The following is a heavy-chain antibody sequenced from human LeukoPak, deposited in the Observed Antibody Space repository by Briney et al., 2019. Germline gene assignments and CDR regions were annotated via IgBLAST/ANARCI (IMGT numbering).Heavy chain of an antibody. D-gene: IGHD3-10*01. J-gene: IGHJ4*02. Sequence: GGSLRLSCAASGFTFNSYAMSWVRQAPGKGLEWVSLISGSGGSTYNADSVKGRFTISRDNSQNTLYLQMNSLRAEDTAVYYCAKDRHYYGLGSFYTYFDYWGQGTLVTVSS. CDR3: AKDRHYYGLGSFYTYFDY. CDR1: GFTFNSYA. CDR2: ISGSGGST. V-gene: IGHV3-23*01.